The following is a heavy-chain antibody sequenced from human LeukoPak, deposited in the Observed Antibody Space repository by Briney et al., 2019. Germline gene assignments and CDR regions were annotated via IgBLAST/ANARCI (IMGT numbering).Heavy chain of an antibody. J-gene: IGHJ3*02. CDR2: LNSNNGAT. CDR3: ARDLGGTTKNAFDI. D-gene: IGHD1-7*01. CDR1: AYRFTDYF. Sequence: ASVKVSCKASAYRFTDYFIHRVRQAPGQGLEWMGWLNSNNGATDYARKFQGRVTLTRDTSITTAYMELTSLSFDDTAVYYCARDLGGTTKNAFDIWGQGTMVTVSS. V-gene: IGHV1-2*02.